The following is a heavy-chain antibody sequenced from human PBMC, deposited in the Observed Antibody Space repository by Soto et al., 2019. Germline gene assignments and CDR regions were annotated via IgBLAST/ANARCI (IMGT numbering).Heavy chain of an antibody. V-gene: IGHV4-39*01. CDR3: ARRDGDYATFDS. CDR2: IYYSGST. D-gene: IGHD4-17*01. Sequence: PSETLSLTCTVSGGSISSSSYYWGWIRQPPGKGLEWIGSIYYSGSTYYNPSLKSRVTISVDTSKNQFSLKLSSVTAADTAVYYCARRDGDYATFDSWGQGTMVTVSS. CDR1: GGSISSSSYY. J-gene: IGHJ4*02.